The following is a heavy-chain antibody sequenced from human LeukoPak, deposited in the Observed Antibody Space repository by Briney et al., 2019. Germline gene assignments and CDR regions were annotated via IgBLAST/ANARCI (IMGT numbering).Heavy chain of an antibody. Sequence: GGSLRLSCAAPGFTFSSYSMNWVRQAPGKGLEWVSSISSSSSYIYYADSVKGRFTISRDNAKNSLYLQMNSLRAEDTAVYYCARDWGRYSSSWYGSYWGQGTLVTVSS. V-gene: IGHV3-21*01. D-gene: IGHD6-13*01. J-gene: IGHJ4*02. CDR2: ISSSSSYI. CDR3: ARDWGRYSSSWYGSY. CDR1: GFTFSSYS.